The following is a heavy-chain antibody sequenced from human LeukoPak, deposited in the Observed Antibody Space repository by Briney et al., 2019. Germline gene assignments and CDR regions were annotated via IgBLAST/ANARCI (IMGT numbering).Heavy chain of an antibody. CDR3: ARDRTGTSGYMDV. J-gene: IGHJ6*03. D-gene: IGHD1-1*01. CDR2: INPDSGDT. V-gene: IGHV1-2*02. Sequence: ASVKVSYTASEYTFPGYYIHWVRQAPGQGLEWMGWINPDSGDTNYAQKFKGRVTMTRDTSISTAYMEVSRLRSDDTAVYWCARDRTGTSGYMDVWGKGTTVTVSS. CDR1: EYTFPGYY.